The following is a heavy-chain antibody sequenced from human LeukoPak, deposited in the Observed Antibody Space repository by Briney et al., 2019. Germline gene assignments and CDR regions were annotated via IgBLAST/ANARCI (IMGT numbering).Heavy chain of an antibody. CDR3: ARELSLGYCSSTGCGSNWFDP. D-gene: IGHD2-2*01. V-gene: IGHV1-2*02. Sequence: ASVKVSCKASGYTFTGYYMHWVRQAPGQGFEWMGWINPNSGGTNYAQKFQGRVTMTRDTSISTAYMELSRLRSDDTAVYYCARELSLGYCSSTGCGSNWFDPWGQGTLVTVSS. CDR1: GYTFTGYY. CDR2: INPNSGGT. J-gene: IGHJ5*02.